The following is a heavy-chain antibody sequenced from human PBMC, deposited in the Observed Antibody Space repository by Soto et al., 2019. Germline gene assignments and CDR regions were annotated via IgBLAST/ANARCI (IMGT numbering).Heavy chain of an antibody. V-gene: IGHV3-23*01. CDR2: ISGSGGST. J-gene: IGHJ4*02. D-gene: IGHD6-19*01. Sequence: EVQLLESGGGLVHPGGSLRLSCAASGFTFRNFAMTWVRQAPGKGLEWISVISGSGGSTYYADSVKGQFTISRDNXKNTLYLQMKSLRAEDTAVYYCAKGGSSGWYYFDSWGQGTLVTVSS. CDR3: AKGGSSGWYYFDS. CDR1: GFTFRNFA.